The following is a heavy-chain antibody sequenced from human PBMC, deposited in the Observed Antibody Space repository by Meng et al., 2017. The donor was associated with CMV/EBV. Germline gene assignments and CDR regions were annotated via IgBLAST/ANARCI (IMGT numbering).Heavy chain of an antibody. CDR2: MNPNSGNT. CDR3: ARGHCYCRGISCYSLDY. J-gene: IGHJ4*01. CDR1: GYTFTTYD. V-gene: IGHV1-8*03. Sequence: ASVKVSCKASGYTFTTYDLNWVRQAPGQGLEWMGWMNPNSGNTGSAQKFQGRVTFSRNTSMNTDYMELSSLRSEDTAVYYCARGHCYCRGISCYSLDYWGQGTLVTVSS. D-gene: IGHD2-2*02.